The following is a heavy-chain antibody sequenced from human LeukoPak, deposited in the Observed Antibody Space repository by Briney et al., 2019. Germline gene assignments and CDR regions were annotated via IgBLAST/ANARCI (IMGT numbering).Heavy chain of an antibody. CDR3: TTITVAAAFDY. Sequence: GGSLRLSCAVSGFTSGFTYSDYELNSVRQAPGKGLEWISYISSSGSPKYYADSVKGRYTISRENAKNSQYLTMTSARAEHSAVYYCTTITVAAAFDYRGEGTLVTVSS. CDR2: ISSSGSPK. CDR1: GFTYSDYE. J-gene: IGHJ4*02. V-gene: IGHV3-48*03. D-gene: IGHD6-19*01.